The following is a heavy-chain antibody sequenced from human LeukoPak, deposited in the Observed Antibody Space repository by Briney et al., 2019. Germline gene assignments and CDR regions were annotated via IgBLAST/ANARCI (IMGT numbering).Heavy chain of an antibody. CDR3: KGGYYPIRYYYYYMDV. J-gene: IGHJ6*03. CDR1: GGSISSSSYY. V-gene: IGHV4-39*07. CDR2: IYYSGST. D-gene: IGHD3-22*01. Sequence: SETLSLTCTVSGGSISSSSYYWGWIRQPPGKGLEWIGSIYYSGSTYYNPSLKSRVTISVDTSKNQFSLKLSSVTAADTAVYYCKGGYYPIRYYYYYMDVWGKGTTVTISS.